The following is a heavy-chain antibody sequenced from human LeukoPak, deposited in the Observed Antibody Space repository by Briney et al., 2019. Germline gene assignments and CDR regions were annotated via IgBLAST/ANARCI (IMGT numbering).Heavy chain of an antibody. CDR2: INTNTGNP. J-gene: IGHJ4*02. Sequence: ASVKFSCKASGYTFTSYAMNWVRQAPGRGLEWMGWINTNTGNPTYAQGFTGRFVFSLDTSVSTAYLQISSLKAEDTAVYYCARYYDSSGPEDLDYWGQGTLVTVSS. CDR1: GYTFTSYA. D-gene: IGHD3-22*01. V-gene: IGHV7-4-1*02. CDR3: ARYYDSSGPEDLDY.